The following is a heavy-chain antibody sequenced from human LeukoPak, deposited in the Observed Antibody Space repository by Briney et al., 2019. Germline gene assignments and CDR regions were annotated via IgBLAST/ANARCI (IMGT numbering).Heavy chain of an antibody. CDR2: INPNSGGT. CDR3: ARGPRYGSGNYYNNY. D-gene: IGHD3-10*01. CDR1: GFTSTGYY. J-gene: IGHJ4*02. V-gene: IGHV1-2*02. Sequence: ASVKVSCKASGFTSTGYYIYWVRQAPGQGHEWMGWINPNSGGTNYALKFQGRVTMTRDTSISTAYMELSRLRSDDTAVFYCARGPRYGSGNYYNNYWGQGTLVTVSS.